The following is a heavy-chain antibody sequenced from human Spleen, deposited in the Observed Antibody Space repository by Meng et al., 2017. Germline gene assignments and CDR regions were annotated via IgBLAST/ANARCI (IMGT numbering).Heavy chain of an antibody. D-gene: IGHD4-11*01. CDR2: INHSGST. Sequence: VQLQQWGPGLLKPSETRSLTFVVSGGSFSDYYWRWIRQLPGKGLEWIGEINHSGSTNYNPSLESRATISVDTSQNNLSLKLSSVTAADSAVYYCARGPTTMAHDFDYWGQGTLVTVSS. J-gene: IGHJ4*02. CDR3: ARGPTTMAHDFDY. CDR1: GGSFSDYY. V-gene: IGHV4-34*01.